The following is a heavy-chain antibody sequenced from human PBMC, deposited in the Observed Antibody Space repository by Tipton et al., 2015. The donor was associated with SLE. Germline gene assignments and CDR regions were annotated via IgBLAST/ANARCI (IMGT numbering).Heavy chain of an antibody. CDR2: T. V-gene: IGHV4-39*07. CDR3: TTLHSGYDYYYYGMDV. J-gene: IGHJ6*02. D-gene: IGHD5-12*01. Sequence: TYYNPSLKSRVTISVDTSKNQFSLKLSSVTAADTAVYYCTTLHSGYDYYYYGMDVWGQGTTVTVSS.